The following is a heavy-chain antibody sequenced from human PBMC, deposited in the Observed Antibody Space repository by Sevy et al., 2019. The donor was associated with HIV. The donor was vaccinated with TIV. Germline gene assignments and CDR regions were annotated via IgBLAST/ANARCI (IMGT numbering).Heavy chain of an antibody. J-gene: IGHJ6*03. V-gene: IGHV1-69*06. D-gene: IGHD3-10*01. CDR1: GGTFSSYA. CDR2: IIPIFGTA. CDR3: ASHNNLYYYGSGSAYYYYMDV. Sequence: ASVKVSCKASGGTFSSYAISWVRQAPGQGLEWMGGIIPIFGTANYAQKFQGRVTITADKSTSTAYMGLSSLKSEDTAVYYCASHNNLYYYGSGSAYYYYMDVWGKGTTVTVSS.